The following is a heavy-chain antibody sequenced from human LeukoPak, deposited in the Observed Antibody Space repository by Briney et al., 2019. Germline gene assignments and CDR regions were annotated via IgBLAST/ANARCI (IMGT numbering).Heavy chain of an antibody. CDR2: IYYSGST. Sequence: PSETLSLTCTVSGGSISSYYWSWIRQPPGKGLEWIGYIYYSGSTNYNPSLRSRVTISVDTSKRQFSLKVNSVTAADTAVYYCARRYRGFFDYWGQGILVTVSS. V-gene: IGHV4-59*01. J-gene: IGHJ4*02. CDR1: GGSISSYY. D-gene: IGHD3-16*02. CDR3: ARRYRGFFDY.